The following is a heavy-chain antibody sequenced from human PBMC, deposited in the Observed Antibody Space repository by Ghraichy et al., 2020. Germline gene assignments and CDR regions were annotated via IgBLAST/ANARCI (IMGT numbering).Heavy chain of an antibody. CDR3: AKCFYASGTYPLDY. V-gene: IGHV3-23*01. CDR1: GFTFSTYD. Sequence: GGSLRLSCAASGFTFSTYDMSWVRQAPGKGLEWVSVISGSGSSTYYAGSVKGRFTISRDNSKNTLYLQMNSLRAEDTAIYYCAKCFYASGTYPLDYWGQGTLVTVSS. CDR2: ISGSGSST. D-gene: IGHD3-10*01. J-gene: IGHJ4*02.